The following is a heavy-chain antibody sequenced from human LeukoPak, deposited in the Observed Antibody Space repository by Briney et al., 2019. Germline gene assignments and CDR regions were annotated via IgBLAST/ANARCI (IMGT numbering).Heavy chain of an antibody. CDR1: GFTLSSYG. CDR2: ISYDGSNK. Sequence: GGSLRLSCAASGFTLSSYGMHWARQAPGKGLEWVAVISYDGSNKYYADSVKGRFTISRDNSKNTLYLQMNSLRAEDTAVYYCAKLRLELRASDYGMDVWGQGTTVTVSS. CDR3: AKLRLELRASDYGMDV. J-gene: IGHJ6*02. D-gene: IGHD1-7*01. V-gene: IGHV3-30*18.